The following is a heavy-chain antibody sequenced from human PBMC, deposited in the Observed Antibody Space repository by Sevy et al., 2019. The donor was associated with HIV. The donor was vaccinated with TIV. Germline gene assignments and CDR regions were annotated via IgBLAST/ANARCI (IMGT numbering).Heavy chain of an antibody. CDR1: GGSISNYY. V-gene: IGHV4-59*13. Sequence: SETLSLTCTVSGGSISNYYWSWIRQPPGKGLEWIGYIYYSGSTNYNPSLKSRVTMSVDTSKNQFSLRLRSVTAADTAIYYCARDMHEVAGTHYYYGMDVWGQGTTVTVSS. J-gene: IGHJ6*02. CDR3: ARDMHEVAGTHYYYGMDV. D-gene: IGHD6-19*01. CDR2: IYYSGST.